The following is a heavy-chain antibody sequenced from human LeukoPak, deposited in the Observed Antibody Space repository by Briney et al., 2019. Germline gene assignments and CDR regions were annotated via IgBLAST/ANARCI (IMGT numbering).Heavy chain of an antibody. CDR1: GFTFSSYS. CDR3: ARDYGSGSYYLDY. CDR2: ISSSSSTI. J-gene: IGHJ4*02. D-gene: IGHD3-10*01. V-gene: IGHV3-48*01. Sequence: GGSLRLSCAASGFTFSSYSMNWVRQAPGKGLEWVSYISSSSSTIYYADSVKGRFTISRDNAKNSLYLQMNSLRAEDTAVYYCARDYGSGSYYLDYWGQGTLVTVSS.